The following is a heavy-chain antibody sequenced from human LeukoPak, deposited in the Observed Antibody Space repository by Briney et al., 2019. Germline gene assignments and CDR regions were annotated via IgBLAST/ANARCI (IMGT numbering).Heavy chain of an antibody. CDR1: GFTFSVSA. Sequence: GGSLRLSCAASGFTFSVSAMHWVRQASGKGLEWVGRIRSKANSYATAYAASVKGRFTISRDDSRNTAYLQMNSLKTEDTAVYYCTRQDITMVRGAHYYYGMDVWGQGTTVTVSS. D-gene: IGHD3-10*01. V-gene: IGHV3-73*01. J-gene: IGHJ6*02. CDR3: TRQDITMVRGAHYYYGMDV. CDR2: IRSKANSYAT.